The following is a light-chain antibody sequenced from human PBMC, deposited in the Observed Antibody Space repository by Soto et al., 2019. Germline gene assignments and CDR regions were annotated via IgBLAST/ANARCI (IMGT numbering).Light chain of an antibody. CDR2: DVN. CDR1: SSDVGGYNY. J-gene: IGLJ2*01. V-gene: IGLV2-14*01. CDR3: SSYTSSIS. Sequence: QSALTQPASVSGSPGQSITISCTGTSSDVGGYNYVSWYQQPPGKAPKLMIYDVNTRPSGVSNRFSGSKSGNTASLTISGLQAEDEADYYCSSYTSSISFGGGTKVTVL.